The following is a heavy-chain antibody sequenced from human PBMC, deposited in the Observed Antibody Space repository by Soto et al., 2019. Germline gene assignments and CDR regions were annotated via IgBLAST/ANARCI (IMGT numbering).Heavy chain of an antibody. CDR3: ARGSSSWYYYYGMDV. CDR2: IWYDGSNK. J-gene: IGHJ6*02. D-gene: IGHD6-13*01. CDR1: GFTFSSSG. V-gene: IGHV3-33*01. Sequence: SLRLSCAASGFTFSSSGMHWVRQAPGKGLEWVAIIWYDGSNKYYADSVKGRFTISRDNSKNTLYLQMNSLRAEDTAVYYCARGSSSWYYYYGMDVWGQGTTVTVS.